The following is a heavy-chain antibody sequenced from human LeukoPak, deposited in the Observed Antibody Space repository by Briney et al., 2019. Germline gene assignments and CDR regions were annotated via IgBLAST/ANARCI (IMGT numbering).Heavy chain of an antibody. Sequence: ASVKVSCKASGYTFTRYYIHWVRQAPGQGLEWMGWIYPNSGGTNYAQKIQGRVTMTRDTSISTAYMELSGLRSDDTAMYYCARFRSHGDDGFDIWGQGTMVTVSS. CDR1: GYTFTRYY. J-gene: IGHJ3*02. V-gene: IGHV1-2*02. CDR3: ARFRSHGDDGFDI. D-gene: IGHD3-10*01. CDR2: IYPNSGGT.